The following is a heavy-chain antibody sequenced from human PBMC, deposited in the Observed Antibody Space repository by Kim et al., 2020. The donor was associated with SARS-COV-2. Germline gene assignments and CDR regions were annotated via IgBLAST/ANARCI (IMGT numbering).Heavy chain of an antibody. J-gene: IGHJ4*02. CDR3: ARVVLERQQREDY. D-gene: IGHD1-1*01. CDR1: GGTFSSYA. V-gene: IGHV1-69*04. CDR2: IIPILGIA. Sequence: SVKVSCKASGGTFSSYAISWVRQAPGQGREWMGRIIPILGIANYAQKFQGRVTITADKSTSTAYMELSSLRSEDTAVYYCARVVLERQQREDYWGQGTLLTVAS.